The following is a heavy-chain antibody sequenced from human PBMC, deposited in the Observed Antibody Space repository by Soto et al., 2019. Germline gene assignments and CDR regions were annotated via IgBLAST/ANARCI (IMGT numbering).Heavy chain of an antibody. Sequence: EAQLMESGGGLVQPGGSLRLSCAASGFTFSSYWMSWFRQAPGKGREWVANIKQDGGDKYYVDSVKGRFIISRDNAKNSLYLQMDSLRAEDTAVYYCARVAGLAGHVWGQGTLVTVSS. J-gene: IGHJ4*02. V-gene: IGHV3-7*01. CDR3: ARVAGLAGHV. CDR2: IKQDGGDK. D-gene: IGHD6-19*01. CDR1: GFTFSSYW.